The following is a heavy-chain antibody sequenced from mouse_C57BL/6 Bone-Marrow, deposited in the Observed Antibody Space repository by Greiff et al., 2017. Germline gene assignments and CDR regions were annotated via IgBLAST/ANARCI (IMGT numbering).Heavy chain of an antibody. Sequence: QVQLQQPGAELVKPGASVKLSCKASGYTFTSYWMHWVKQRPGRGLEWIGRIDPNGGGTKYNEKFKSKATLTVDKSSSTAYMQLSSLTSEDSAVYYCAIAVGNRDCVLDYWGQGTTLTVSS. V-gene: IGHV1-72*01. CDR1: GYTFTSYW. CDR3: AIAVGNRDCVLDY. CDR2: IDPNGGGT. J-gene: IGHJ4*01. D-gene: IGHD2-4*01.